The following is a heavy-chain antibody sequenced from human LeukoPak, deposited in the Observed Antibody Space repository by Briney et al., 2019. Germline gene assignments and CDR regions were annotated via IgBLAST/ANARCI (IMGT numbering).Heavy chain of an antibody. J-gene: IGHJ4*02. Sequence: GGSLRLSCEASGFRFRNHWMNWVRQAPGKGLEWVANIKEDGSEKYYVDSVKGRFTISRDNAKNFLYLQMNSLRAEDTAVYYCARTYYDILTGYNPYFDYWGQGILVTVSS. D-gene: IGHD3-9*01. CDR1: GFRFRNHW. CDR3: ARTYYDILTGYNPYFDY. CDR2: IKEDGSEK. V-gene: IGHV3-7*01.